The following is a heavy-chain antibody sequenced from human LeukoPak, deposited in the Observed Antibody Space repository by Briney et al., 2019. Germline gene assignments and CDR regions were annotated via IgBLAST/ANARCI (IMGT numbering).Heavy chain of an antibody. Sequence: SVKVSSKASGGTFSSYAISWVRQAPGQGLEWMGGIIPIFGTANYAQKFQGRVTITADESTSTAYMELSSLRSEDTAVYYCARVRIGQQLDKYYYYAMDVWGQGTTVTVSS. D-gene: IGHD6-13*01. CDR2: IIPIFGTA. CDR1: GGTFSSYA. V-gene: IGHV1-69*01. J-gene: IGHJ6*02. CDR3: ARVRIGQQLDKYYYYAMDV.